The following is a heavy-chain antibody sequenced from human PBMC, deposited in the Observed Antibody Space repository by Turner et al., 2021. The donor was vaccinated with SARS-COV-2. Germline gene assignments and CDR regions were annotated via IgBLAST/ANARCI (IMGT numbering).Heavy chain of an antibody. D-gene: IGHD3-22*01. J-gene: IGHJ3*02. V-gene: IGHV4-39*02. CDR1: GGSISSSSYY. Sequence: QLQLQESGPGLVKPSETLSLTCTVSGGSISSSSYYWGWIRQPPGKGLEWIGSIYYSGSTYYNPSLKSRVTISVDTSKNQFSLKLSSVTAADTAVYYCARDIVVFTHAFDIWGQGTMVTVSS. CDR3: ARDIVVFTHAFDI. CDR2: IYYSGST.